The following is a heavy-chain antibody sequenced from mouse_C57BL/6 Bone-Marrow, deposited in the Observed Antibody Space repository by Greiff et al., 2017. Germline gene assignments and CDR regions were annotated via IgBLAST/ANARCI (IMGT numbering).Heavy chain of an antibody. J-gene: IGHJ2*01. V-gene: IGHV1-81*01. Sequence: QVQLQQSGAELARPGASVKLSCKASGYTFTSYGISWVKQRTGQGLEWIGEIYHRSGNTYYNEKFKGKATLTADKSSSTAYMELRSLTSEDSAVYFCARGGITTGFDYWGQGTTLTVSS. CDR2: IYHRSGNT. CDR1: GYTFTSYG. D-gene: IGHD1-1*01. CDR3: ARGGITTGFDY.